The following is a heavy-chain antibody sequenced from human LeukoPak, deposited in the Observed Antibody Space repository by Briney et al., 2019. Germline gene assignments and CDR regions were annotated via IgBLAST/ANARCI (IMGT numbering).Heavy chain of an antibody. CDR2: ISGSGGST. CDR3: ATGYCSSTSCYTYSYYYGMDV. V-gene: IGHV3-23*01. D-gene: IGHD2-2*02. CDR1: GFTFSSYA. Sequence: GGSLRLSCAASGFTFSSYAMSWVRQAPGKGLEWVSAISGSGGSTYYADSVKGRFTISRDNSKNTLYLQMNSLRAEDTAVYYCATGYCSSTSCYTYSYYYGMDVWGQGTTVTVSS. J-gene: IGHJ6*02.